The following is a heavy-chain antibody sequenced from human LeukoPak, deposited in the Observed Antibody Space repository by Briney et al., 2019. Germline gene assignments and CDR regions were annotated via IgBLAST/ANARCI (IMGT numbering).Heavy chain of an antibody. V-gene: IGHV4-59*12. D-gene: IGHD5-12*01. CDR1: GDSISNYY. CDR2: IYYSGST. J-gene: IGHJ6*02. CDR3: ARVRGYDYYYYYGMDV. Sequence: SETLSLTCTVSGDSISNYYWTWIRQPPGKGLEWSGYIYYSGSTYYNPSLKSRVTISVDTSKNQFSLKLSSVTAADTAVYYCARVRGYDYYYYYGMDVWGQGTTVTVSS.